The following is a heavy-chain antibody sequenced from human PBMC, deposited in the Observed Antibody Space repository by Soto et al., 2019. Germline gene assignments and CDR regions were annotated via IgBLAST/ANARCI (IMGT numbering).Heavy chain of an antibody. V-gene: IGHV3-74*03. CDR3: GRLGVWSGAYYYMDV. J-gene: IGHJ6*03. D-gene: IGHD3-3*01. CDR1: GFTFSSSW. CDR2: INSDGSSK. Sequence: QLVESGGGLVQPGGSLRLSCAASGFTFSSSWMDWVRQGPGKGLVWVSRINSDGSSKKYADSVKGRFTISRDNAKNTLFLQMNSARADDTAVYYCGRLGVWSGAYYYMDVWGKGTTVTVSS.